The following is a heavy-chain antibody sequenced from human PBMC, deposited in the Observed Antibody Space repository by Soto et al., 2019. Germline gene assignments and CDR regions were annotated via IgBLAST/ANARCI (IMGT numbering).Heavy chain of an antibody. D-gene: IGHD4-17*01. CDR3: ARVGGDDFGDSGGFDY. CDR1: GGSIRDYF. Sequence: SETLSLTCTVSGGSIRDYFWTWIRQPPGKGLEWIGSIYYSGRTNYNPSLKSRVSISVDTSKNHFSLQLRSVTAADTAVYYCARVGGDDFGDSGGFDYWGQGTLVTVSS. V-gene: IGHV4-59*01. CDR2: IYYSGRT. J-gene: IGHJ4*02.